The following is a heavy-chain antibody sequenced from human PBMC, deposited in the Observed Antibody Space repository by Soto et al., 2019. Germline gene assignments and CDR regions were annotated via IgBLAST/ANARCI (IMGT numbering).Heavy chain of an antibody. J-gene: IGHJ4*02. Sequence: ALVKVSFKTCVYGFSSYGMSFVRQAPGQGLEWMGWISAYNGNTNYAQKLQGRVTMTTDTSTRTAYMELRSLRSDDTAGYYCATVDITEIDYWGQGPMGTLSS. CDR1: VYGFSSYG. V-gene: IGHV1-18*01. CDR3: ATVDITEIDY. CDR2: ISAYNGNT. D-gene: IGHD1-20*01.